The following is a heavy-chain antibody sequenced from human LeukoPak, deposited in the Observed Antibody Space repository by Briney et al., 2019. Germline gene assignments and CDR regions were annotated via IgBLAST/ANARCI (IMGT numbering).Heavy chain of an antibody. Sequence: SETLSLTCTVSGGSISGYYWTWIRQPPGKGLEWIGYIWYSGRTNYNPSLKSRVSISVDTSKNQFSLRLNSVTAADTAVYYCARSLRGAGRHDYWGQGTLVTVSS. J-gene: IGHJ4*02. CDR1: GGSISGYY. CDR2: IWYSGRT. V-gene: IGHV4-59*01. CDR3: ARSLRGAGRHDY. D-gene: IGHD3-16*01.